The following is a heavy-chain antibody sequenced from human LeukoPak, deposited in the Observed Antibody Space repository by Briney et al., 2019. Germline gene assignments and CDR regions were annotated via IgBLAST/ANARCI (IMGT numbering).Heavy chain of an antibody. CDR1: GGSISSSGYY. CDR3: ARDTEWGDYFDY. CDR2: IYYSGST. D-gene: IGHD3-3*01. J-gene: IGHJ4*02. V-gene: IGHV4-39*02. Sequence: SETLSLTCTVSGGSISSSGYYWGWIRQPPGKGLEWIGSIYYSGSTYYNPSLKSRVTMSVDTSKNQFSLKLSSVTAADTAVYYCARDTEWGDYFDYWGQGTLVTVSS.